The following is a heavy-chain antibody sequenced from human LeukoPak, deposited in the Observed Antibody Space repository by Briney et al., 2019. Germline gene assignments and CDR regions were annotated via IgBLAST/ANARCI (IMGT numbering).Heavy chain of an antibody. J-gene: IGHJ5*02. Sequence: SETLSLTCAVYGGSFSGYYWSWIRQPPGKGLEWIGEINHSGSTNYNPSLKSRVTISVDTSKNQFSLKLSSVTAADTAVYYCARSITILSVNWFDPWGQGTLVTVSS. CDR3: ARSITILSVNWFDP. D-gene: IGHD3-3*01. V-gene: IGHV4-34*01. CDR1: GGSFSGYY. CDR2: INHSGST.